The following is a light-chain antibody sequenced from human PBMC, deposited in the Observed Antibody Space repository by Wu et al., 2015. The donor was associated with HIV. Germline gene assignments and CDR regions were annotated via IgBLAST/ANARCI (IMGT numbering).Light chain of an antibody. J-gene: IGKJ4*01. CDR2: GAS. Sequence: DIQMTQSPSSLSASVGDRVIITCRAGQNIHNYLAWYQQRPGKVPKLLIYGASTLQSGVPSRFSGSGSGTDFTLTISSLQLEDVATYYCQKYDDAPLTFGGGTKVQIK. CDR1: QNIHNY. CDR3: QKYDDAPLT. V-gene: IGKV1-27*01.